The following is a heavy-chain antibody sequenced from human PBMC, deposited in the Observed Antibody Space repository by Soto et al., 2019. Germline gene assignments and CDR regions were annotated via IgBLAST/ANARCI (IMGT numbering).Heavy chain of an antibody. V-gene: IGHV4-34*01. J-gene: IGHJ6*02. CDR1: GASVSGQY. CDR2: IIPTGST. CDR3: ARGGINMDWNYYYYGMDV. Sequence: PSETLSLTCAVSGASVSGQYWSWVRQPPGKGLEWVGEIIPTGSTTYNPSLKSRLSFSLDTSNNHFSLNLSSVSVADTAVYYCARGGINMDWNYYYYGMDVWGQGTTVTVSS. D-gene: IGHD2-2*03.